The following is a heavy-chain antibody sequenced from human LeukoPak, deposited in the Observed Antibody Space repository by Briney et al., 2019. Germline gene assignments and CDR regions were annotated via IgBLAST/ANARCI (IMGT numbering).Heavy chain of an antibody. CDR3: ARDRSGGSGWRP. Sequence: ASVKVSCKASGYTFTSYGISWVRQAPGQGLEWMGWISAYNGNTNYAQKLQGRVTMTRDTSISTAYIELSSLRSDDTAVYYCARDRSGGSGWRPWGQGTLVTVSS. V-gene: IGHV1-18*01. CDR2: ISAYNGNT. CDR1: GYTFTSYG. D-gene: IGHD6-19*01. J-gene: IGHJ5*02.